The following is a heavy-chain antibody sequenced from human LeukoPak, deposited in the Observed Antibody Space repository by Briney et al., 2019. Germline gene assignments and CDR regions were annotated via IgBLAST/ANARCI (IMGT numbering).Heavy chain of an antibody. CDR2: ISYDGSNK. J-gene: IGHJ4*02. CDR1: GFTFSSYG. V-gene: IGHV3-30*18. Sequence: PGGSLRLSCAASGFTFSSYGMHWVRQAPGKGLEWVAVISYDGSNKYYADSVKGRFTISRDNSKNTLYLQMNSLRAEDTAVYYCAKNAQLWFNYFDYWGQGTLVTVSS. CDR3: AKNAQLWFNYFDY. D-gene: IGHD5-18*01.